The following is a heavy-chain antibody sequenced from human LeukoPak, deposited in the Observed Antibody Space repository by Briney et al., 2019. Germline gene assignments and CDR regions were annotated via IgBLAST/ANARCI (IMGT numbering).Heavy chain of an antibody. J-gene: IGHJ3*02. Sequence: PGGSLRLSCASSGFIFSNYIMTWVRQAPGKGLEWVSSISSDTHYIYYADSVKGRFTISRDNTKKSLYLQMNNLRAEDTALYYCARWMADRAFDIWGQGTMVTVSS. CDR1: GFIFSNYI. V-gene: IGHV3-21*01. CDR2: ISSDTHYI. CDR3: ARWMADRAFDI. D-gene: IGHD5-24*01.